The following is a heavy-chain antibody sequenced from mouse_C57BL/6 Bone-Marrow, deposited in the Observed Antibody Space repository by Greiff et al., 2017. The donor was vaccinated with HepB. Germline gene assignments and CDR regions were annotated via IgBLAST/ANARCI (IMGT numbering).Heavy chain of an antibody. CDR2: IYPSDSET. D-gene: IGHD2-4*01. CDR1: GYTFTSYW. J-gene: IGHJ3*01. V-gene: IGHV1-61*01. CDR3: ASSPYDYEIAY. Sequence: QVQLQQPGAELVRPGSSVKLSCKASGYTFTSYWMDWVKQRPGQGLEWIGNIYPSDSETHYNQKFKDKATLTVDTSSSTAYMRLSSLTSEDSAVYYCASSPYDYEIAYWGQGTLVTVSA.